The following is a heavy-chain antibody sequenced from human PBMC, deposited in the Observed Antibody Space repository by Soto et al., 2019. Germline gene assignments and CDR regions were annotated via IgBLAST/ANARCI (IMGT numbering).Heavy chain of an antibody. V-gene: IGHV3-21*01. D-gene: IGHD3-22*01. CDR2: ISSSSSYI. Sequence: GGSLRLSCAASGFTFSSYSMNWVRQAPGKGLEWVSSISSSSSYIYYADSVKGRFTISRDNAKNSLYLQMNSLRAEDTAVYYCAGGTITMIVAWGQGTLVTVSS. CDR3: AGGTITMIVA. J-gene: IGHJ5*02. CDR1: GFTFSSYS.